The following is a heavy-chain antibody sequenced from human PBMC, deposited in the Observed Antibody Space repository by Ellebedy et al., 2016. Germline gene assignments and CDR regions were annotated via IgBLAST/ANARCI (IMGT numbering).Heavy chain of an antibody. Sequence: ASVKVSXKASSYTFTTFSFTWVRQVPGQGREWMGFVNTFSGNTKFAQKFQGRVSMTTDSSTHTAYMDLRSLRSDDTAMYYCAKTSGWGYGENWGQGTLVTVSS. CDR3: AKTSGWGYGEN. D-gene: IGHD3-10*01. CDR2: VNTFSGNT. V-gene: IGHV1-18*04. CDR1: SYTFTTFS. J-gene: IGHJ4*02.